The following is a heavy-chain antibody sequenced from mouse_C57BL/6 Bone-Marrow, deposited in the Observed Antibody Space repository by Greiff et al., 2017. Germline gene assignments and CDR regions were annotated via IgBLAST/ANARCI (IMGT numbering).Heavy chain of an antibody. CDR2: ISSGGSYT. CDR3: ARQGYDYLDY. V-gene: IGHV5-6*01. CDR1: GFTFSSYG. J-gene: IGHJ2*01. D-gene: IGHD2-3*01. Sequence: EVQLQESGGDLVKPGGSLKLSCAASGFTFSSYGMSWVRQTPDKRLEWVATISSGGSYTYYPDSVKGRFTISRDNAKNTLYLQMSSLKSEDTAMYYGARQGYDYLDYWGQGTTLTVSS.